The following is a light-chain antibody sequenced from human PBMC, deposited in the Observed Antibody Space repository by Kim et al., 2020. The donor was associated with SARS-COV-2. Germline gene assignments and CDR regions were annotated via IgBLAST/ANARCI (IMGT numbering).Light chain of an antibody. Sequence: DIQMTQSPSSLSVFVGDRVTITCRASQSISSYLNWFQQKPGKVPILLIYETSSFQSGVPSRFRGSGSGTDFTLTISSLQPEDFATYYCQQGYSTPLTFGGGTKVDIK. V-gene: IGKV1-39*01. CDR3: QQGYSTPLT. CDR1: QSISSY. J-gene: IGKJ4*01. CDR2: ETS.